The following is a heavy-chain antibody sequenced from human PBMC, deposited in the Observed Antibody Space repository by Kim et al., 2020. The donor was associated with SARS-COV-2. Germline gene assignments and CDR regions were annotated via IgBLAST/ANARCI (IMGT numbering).Heavy chain of an antibody. CDR2: IIPIFGTA. CDR1: GGTFSSYA. D-gene: IGHD2-2*01. CDR3: ARNYVGYCSSTSCYSWFDP. V-gene: IGHV1-69*13. J-gene: IGHJ5*02. Sequence: SVKVSCKASGGTFSSYAISWVRQAPGQGLEWMGGIIPIFGTANYAQKFQGRVTITADESTSTAYMELSSLRSEDTAVYYCARNYVGYCSSTSCYSWFDPWGQGTLVTVSS.